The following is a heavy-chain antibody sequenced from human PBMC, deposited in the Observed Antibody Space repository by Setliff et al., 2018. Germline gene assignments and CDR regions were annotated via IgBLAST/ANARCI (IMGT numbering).Heavy chain of an antibody. V-gene: IGHV1-46*02. CDR3: ARDRYYNSWSGTSITAPHDAFDI. J-gene: IGHJ3*02. CDR1: GYIFNDFY. CDR2: INPSGGLT. Sequence: GASVKVSCKASGYIFNDFYIHWVRQAPGQGLEWMGIINPSGGLTRYAQKFQGRVTMTRDTSTSTVYMEVSSLRSEDTAVYYCARDRYYNSWSGTSITAPHDAFDIWGQGTMVTVSS. D-gene: IGHD3-3*01.